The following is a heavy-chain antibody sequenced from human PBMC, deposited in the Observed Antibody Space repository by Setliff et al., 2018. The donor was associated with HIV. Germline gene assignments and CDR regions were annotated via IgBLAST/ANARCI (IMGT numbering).Heavy chain of an antibody. Sequence: PSETLSLTCTVSGGSINSRSYSWGWIRQPPGKGLEWIGSFYYTGSTYYNPSLRSRVTISVDTSKNQFSLKLSSVTAADTAVYYCARDSVNYYDSSGYYYYYYYMDVWGKGTTVTVSS. CDR2: FYYTGST. J-gene: IGHJ6*03. CDR3: ARDSVNYYDSSGYYYYYYYMDV. CDR1: GGSINSRSYS. V-gene: IGHV4-39*07. D-gene: IGHD3-22*01.